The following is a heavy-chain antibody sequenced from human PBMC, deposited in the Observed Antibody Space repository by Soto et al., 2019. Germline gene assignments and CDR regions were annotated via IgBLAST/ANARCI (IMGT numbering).Heavy chain of an antibody. CDR3: AGGSGNYYAYHYYMDV. D-gene: IGHD3-10*01. CDR2: VYYRGST. CDR1: GDSISSGGYY. J-gene: IGHJ6*03. Sequence: QVQLQESGPGLVKPSQTLSLTCTVSGDSISSGGYYWSWIRQHPGKGLEWIGYVYYRGSTYYNPSLKSRVTIFVDASQNQCSLKLSSVTAADTAVYYCAGGSGNYYAYHYYMDVWGKGTTVTVSS. V-gene: IGHV4-31*03.